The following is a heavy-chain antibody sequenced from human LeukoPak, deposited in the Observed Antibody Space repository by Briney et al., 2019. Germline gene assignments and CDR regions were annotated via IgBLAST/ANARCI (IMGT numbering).Heavy chain of an antibody. CDR3: ARGWNSSSSPGDY. CDR2: ISSSSSYI. J-gene: IGHJ4*02. Sequence: GGSLRLSCAASGFTFSSYSMNRVRQAPGKGLEWVSSISSSSSYIYYADSVKGRFTISRDNAKNSLYLQMNSLRAEDTAVYYCARGWNSSSSPGDYWGQGTLVTVSS. CDR1: GFTFSSYS. V-gene: IGHV3-21*01. D-gene: IGHD6-6*01.